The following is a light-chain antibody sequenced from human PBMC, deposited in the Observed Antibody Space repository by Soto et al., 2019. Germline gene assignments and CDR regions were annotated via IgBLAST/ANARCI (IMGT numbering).Light chain of an antibody. CDR1: QRISNN. J-gene: IGKJ2*02. CDR2: GVY. Sequence: EIVMTQSPATLSVSPGERATLSCRASQRISNNLAWYQQKPGQAPRLLIYGVYSRATGVPARFSGSGSGTEFTLTISSLQSEDFAVYYCQQYNEWPGCTFGQRTKLEI. CDR3: QQYNEWPGCT. V-gene: IGKV3-15*01.